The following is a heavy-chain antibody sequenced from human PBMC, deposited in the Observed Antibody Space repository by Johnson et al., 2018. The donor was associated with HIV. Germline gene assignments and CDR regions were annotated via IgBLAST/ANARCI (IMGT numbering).Heavy chain of an antibody. V-gene: IGHV3-33*03. D-gene: IGHD3-22*01. CDR1: GFTFSSFG. J-gene: IGHJ3*02. Sequence: QVQLVESGGGVVQPGRSLRLSCAASGFTFSSFGMHWVRQAPGKGLEWVAFIRYDENNKYYADSVKGRFTISRDNAKNTLYLQMNSLRAEDTAVYYCARGITMIAVVKGDAFDIWGQGTMVTVSS. CDR2: IRYDENNK. CDR3: ARGITMIAVVKGDAFDI.